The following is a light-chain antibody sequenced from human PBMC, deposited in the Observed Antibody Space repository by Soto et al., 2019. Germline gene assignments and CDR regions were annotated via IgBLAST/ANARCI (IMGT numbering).Light chain of an antibody. CDR2: DAS. CDR3: QQRSSWPLT. V-gene: IGKV3-11*01. Sequence: EIVLTQSPATLSLSPGERATLSCRASQSVNTYLGWYQQRPGQAPILLIYDASNRATGIPARFSGSGSGTDFTPTISSLEPEDFAVYYCQQRSSWPLTFGGGTKVEIK. J-gene: IGKJ4*01. CDR1: QSVNTY.